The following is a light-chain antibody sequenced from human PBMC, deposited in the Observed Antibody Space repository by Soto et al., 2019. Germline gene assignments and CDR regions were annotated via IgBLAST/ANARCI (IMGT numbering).Light chain of an antibody. CDR3: QQYNNWQT. J-gene: IGKJ1*01. CDR2: GAS. V-gene: IGKV3-15*01. Sequence: EIVMTQSPATLSVSPGERATLSCRPSQSFSSNLAWYQQKPGQAPRLLIYGASTRATGIPARFSGSGSGTEFTLTISSLQSEDFAVYYCQQYNNWQTFGQGTKVDIK. CDR1: QSFSSN.